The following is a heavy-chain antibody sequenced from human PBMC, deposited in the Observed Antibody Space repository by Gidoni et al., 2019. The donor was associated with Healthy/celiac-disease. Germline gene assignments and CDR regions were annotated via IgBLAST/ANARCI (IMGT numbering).Heavy chain of an antibody. CDR3: ARVPTYGDYADYYYGMDV. Sequence: EVQLVESGGGLVQPGGSLRLSCAASVFTFRSYRMNWVRQAPGKGLEGVSYSSSSSSTIYYADSVKGRFTISRDNAKNSLYLQMNSLRAEDTAVYYCARVPTYGDYADYYYGMDVWGQGTTVTVSS. V-gene: IGHV3-48*01. D-gene: IGHD4-17*01. CDR2: SSSSSSTI. CDR1: VFTFRSYR. J-gene: IGHJ6*02.